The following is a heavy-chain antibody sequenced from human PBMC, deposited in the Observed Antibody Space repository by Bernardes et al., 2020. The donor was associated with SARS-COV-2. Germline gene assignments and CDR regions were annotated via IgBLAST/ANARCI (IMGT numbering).Heavy chain of an antibody. CDR1: GGSISSYY. Sequence: SETLSLTCTVSGGSISSYYWSWIRQPPGKGLEWIGYIYYSGSTNYNPSLKSRVTISVDTSKNQFSLKLSSVTAADTAVYYCAGLRYFDWLFGGYSYGYNIGFDPWGQGTLVTVSS. J-gene: IGHJ5*02. CDR3: AGLRYFDWLFGGYSYGYNIGFDP. CDR2: IYYSGST. V-gene: IGHV4-59*01. D-gene: IGHD3-9*01.